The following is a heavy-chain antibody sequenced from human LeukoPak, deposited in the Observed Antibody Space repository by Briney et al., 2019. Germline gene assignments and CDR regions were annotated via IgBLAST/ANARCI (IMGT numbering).Heavy chain of an antibody. CDR1: GYTFTGYF. J-gene: IGHJ4*02. V-gene: IGHV1-2*02. CDR2: IHPNSGDI. D-gene: IGHD2-2*01. Sequence: ASVTVSFKASGYTFTGYFIHWMRQAPGQGLEWMGFIHPNSGDINDAQKFHSRVTMTRDTYISTAYMEVRRLTSDDTALYYCARDLTGSSSCPDWGQGTLVTVSS. CDR3: ARDLTGSSSCPD.